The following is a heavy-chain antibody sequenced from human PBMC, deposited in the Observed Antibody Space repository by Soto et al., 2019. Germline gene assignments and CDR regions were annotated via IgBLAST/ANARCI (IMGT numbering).Heavy chain of an antibody. CDR3: ARDGDAGIGAAGTSGRLSPYYYYGMDV. V-gene: IGHV1-2*02. Sequence: ASVKVSCKASGYTFTGYYMHWVRQAPGQGLEWMGWINPNSGGTNYAQKFQGSVTMTRDTSISTAYMELSRLRSDDTAVYYCARDGDAGIGAAGTSGRLSPYYYYGMDVWGPGTKVTVTS. CDR2: INPNSGGT. J-gene: IGHJ6*02. D-gene: IGHD6-13*01. CDR1: GYTFTGYY.